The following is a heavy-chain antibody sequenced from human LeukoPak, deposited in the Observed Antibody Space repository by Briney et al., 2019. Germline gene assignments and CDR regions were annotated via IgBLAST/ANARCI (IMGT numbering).Heavy chain of an antibody. CDR2: IYYSGRT. Sequence: SETLPVTRTVSGGSISSYYWSWIRQPPGKGLEWIGYIYYSGRTNYNPSLRSRVTISVDTSKNQFSLKLSSVTAADTAVYYCARVLGYCSGGGCSEYFQHWGQGSL. V-gene: IGHV4-59*01. J-gene: IGHJ1*01. CDR3: ARVLGYCSGGGCSEYFQH. CDR1: GGSISSYY. D-gene: IGHD2-15*01.